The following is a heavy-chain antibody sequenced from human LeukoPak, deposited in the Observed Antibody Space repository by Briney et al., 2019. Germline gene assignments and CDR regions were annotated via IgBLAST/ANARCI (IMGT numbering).Heavy chain of an antibody. Sequence: GGSLRLSCAASGFTFSSYWMHWVRQAPGKGLVWVSRINSDGSYASYADSVKGRFTISRDNAKNTLYLQMNSLRAEDTAVYYCTRGGGRGVDYWGQGTLVTVSS. CDR2: INSDGSYA. V-gene: IGHV3-74*01. CDR1: GFTFSSYW. CDR3: TRGGGRGVDY. J-gene: IGHJ4*02. D-gene: IGHD3-10*01.